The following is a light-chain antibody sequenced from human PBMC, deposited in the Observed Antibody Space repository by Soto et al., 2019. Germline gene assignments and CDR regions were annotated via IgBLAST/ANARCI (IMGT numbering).Light chain of an antibody. Sequence: NFMLTQPHSVSESPGKTVTISCTRSSGSIGSSYVQWYQQRPGRSPTTVIFEDNQRPTGVPVRFSGSIDSSSNSASLVISGLRTEEEADDYCQSYDTSNPLVFGGGTKVTVL. CDR1: SGSIGSSY. CDR3: QSYDTSNPLV. J-gene: IGLJ3*02. CDR2: EDN. V-gene: IGLV6-57*01.